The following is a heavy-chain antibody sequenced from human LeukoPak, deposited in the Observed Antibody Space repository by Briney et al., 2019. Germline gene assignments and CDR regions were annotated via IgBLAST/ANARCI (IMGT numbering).Heavy chain of an antibody. CDR2: INHSGST. V-gene: IGHV4-34*01. Sequence: SETLSLTCAVYGGSFSGYYWSWIRQPPGKGLEWIGEINHSGSTNYNPSLKSRVTISVDTSKNRFSLKLSSVTAADTAVYYCARVGSGWLGYYFDYWGQGTLVTVSS. D-gene: IGHD6-19*01. J-gene: IGHJ4*02. CDR1: GGSFSGYY. CDR3: ARVGSGWLGYYFDY.